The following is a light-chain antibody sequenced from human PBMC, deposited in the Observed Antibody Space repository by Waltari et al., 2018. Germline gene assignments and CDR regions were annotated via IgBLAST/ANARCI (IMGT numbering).Light chain of an antibody. CDR1: QSVSSY. Sequence: EIVLTQSPATLSLFPGERATLSCRASQSVSSYLAWYQQNTGQAPRFLIYDASNSATGIPARFSGSGSGTDFTLTISSLAPEDFAVYYCQQRSNWQYTFGQGTKLEIK. V-gene: IGKV3-11*01. CDR2: DAS. J-gene: IGKJ2*01. CDR3: QQRSNWQYT.